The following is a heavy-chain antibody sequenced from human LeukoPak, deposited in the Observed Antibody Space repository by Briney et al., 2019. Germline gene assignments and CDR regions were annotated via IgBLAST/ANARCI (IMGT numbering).Heavy chain of an antibody. V-gene: IGHV4-34*01. CDR1: GGSLSGYY. D-gene: IGHD3-10*01. CDR2: INHSGST. CDR3: ARGDPYYHGSGSYSAYYFDY. J-gene: IGHJ4*02. Sequence: SETLSLTCAVYGGSLSGYYWSLIRQPPGKGLEWIGEINHSGSTNYNPSLKSRVTISIDTSKNQFSLKLSSVTAADTAVYYCARGDPYYHGSGSYSAYYFDYWGQGTLVTVSS.